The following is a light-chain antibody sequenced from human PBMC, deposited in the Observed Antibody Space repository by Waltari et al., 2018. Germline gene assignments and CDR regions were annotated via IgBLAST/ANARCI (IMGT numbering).Light chain of an antibody. J-gene: IGLJ2*01. CDR3: AAWDDRLRGVV. V-gene: IGLV1-47*01. CDR2: GNN. CDR1: TSTLGSYY. Sequence: QSLLTQPPSASGTPGQRVTISCSGSTSTLGSYYVYWYQQLPGTAPKLLIDGNNQRPSGVPDRFSGSKSGTSGSLAISGLRSEDEADYYCAAWDDRLRGVVFGGGTKLTV.